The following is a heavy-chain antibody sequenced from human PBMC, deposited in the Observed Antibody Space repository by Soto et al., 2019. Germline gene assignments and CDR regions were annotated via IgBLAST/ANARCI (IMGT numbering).Heavy chain of an antibody. J-gene: IGHJ6*02. Sequence: SETLSLTCTVSGGSISSYYWSWIRQPPGKGLEWIGYIYYSGSTNYNLSLKSRVTISVDTSKNQFSLKLSSVTAADTAVYYCARVGYDFWSGYFGYGMDVWGQGTTVTVSS. D-gene: IGHD3-3*01. CDR1: GGSISSYY. CDR2: IYYSGST. CDR3: ARVGYDFWSGYFGYGMDV. V-gene: IGHV4-59*01.